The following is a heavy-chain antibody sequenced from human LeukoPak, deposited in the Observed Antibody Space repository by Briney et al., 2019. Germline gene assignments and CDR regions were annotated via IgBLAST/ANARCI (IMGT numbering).Heavy chain of an antibody. Sequence: SDTLSLIYSVCGNYLGDYYWSWIQQPAAKELACIVRIYTSGSTTYNPSLKSRVTMSVDTSKNQFSLKLSSVTAADTAVYYCARDGDGRGSRGTYYFDYWGQGTLVTVSS. V-gene: IGHV4-4*07. D-gene: IGHD3-22*01. CDR1: GNYLGDYY. CDR3: ARDGDGRGSRGTYYFDY. CDR2: IYTSGST. J-gene: IGHJ4*02.